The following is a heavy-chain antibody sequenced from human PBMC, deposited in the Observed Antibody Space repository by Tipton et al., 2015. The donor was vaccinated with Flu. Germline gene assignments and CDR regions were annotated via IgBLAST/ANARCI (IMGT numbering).Heavy chain of an antibody. D-gene: IGHD5-12*01. CDR1: GFTFNIYG. V-gene: IGHV3-23*01. CDR3: AKDGEKERGYRGFELDV. CDR2: LSADGNST. J-gene: IGHJ6*02. Sequence: SLRLSCAASGFTFNIYGMSWVRQAPGKGLEWASSLSADGNSTYYADSTEGRFTISRDNSKNTRYLQMNSLRAEDSAGYYCAKDGEKERGYRGFELDVWGQGSTVTVSS.